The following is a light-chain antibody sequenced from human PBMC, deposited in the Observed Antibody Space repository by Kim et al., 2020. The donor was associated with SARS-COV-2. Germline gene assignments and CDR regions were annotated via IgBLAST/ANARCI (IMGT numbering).Light chain of an antibody. J-gene: IGKJ4*01. Sequence: ASVGDRVTITCRASLTISSHLNWYQQKPGKPPRLLIYGATNLQSGVPSRFSGSGSGTDFTLPISSLQLDDFAIYYCQQSYSIPLSFGGGTEVEIK. CDR2: GAT. V-gene: IGKV1-39*01. CDR1: LTISSH. CDR3: QQSYSIPLS.